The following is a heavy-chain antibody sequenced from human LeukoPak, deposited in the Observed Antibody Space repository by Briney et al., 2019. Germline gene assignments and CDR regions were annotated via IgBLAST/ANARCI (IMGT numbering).Heavy chain of an antibody. CDR3: AKGEGDRSGYYHDTFDI. J-gene: IGHJ3*02. CDR2: ISASGAST. CDR1: GFTFSSCA. Sequence: GGSLRLSCAASGFTFSSCAMSWVRQAPGKGLEWVSAISASGASTYYADSVKGRFTISRDNSKNTLYLQMNSLRAGDTAVYYCAKGEGDRSGYYHDTFDIWGQGTMVTVSS. D-gene: IGHD3-22*01. V-gene: IGHV3-23*01.